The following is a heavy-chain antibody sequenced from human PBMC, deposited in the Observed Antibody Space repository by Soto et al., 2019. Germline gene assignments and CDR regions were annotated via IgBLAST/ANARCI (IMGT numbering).Heavy chain of an antibody. CDR3: ARFSASGYCSGGSCYSSWFDP. J-gene: IGHJ5*02. V-gene: IGHV1-69*02. CDR1: GGTFSSYT. Sequence: GASVKVSCKASGGTFSSYTISWVRQAPGQGLGWMGRIIPILGIANYAQKFQGRVTITADKSTSTAYMELSSLRSEDTAVYYCARFSASGYCSGGSCYSSWFDPWGQGTLVTVSS. D-gene: IGHD2-15*01. CDR2: IIPILGIA.